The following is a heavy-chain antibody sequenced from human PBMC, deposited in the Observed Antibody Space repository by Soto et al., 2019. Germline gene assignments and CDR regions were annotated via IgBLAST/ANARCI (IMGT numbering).Heavy chain of an antibody. CDR2: INAGNGNT. Sequence: ASVKVSCKASGYTFTSYAMXWVRQAPGQRLEWMGWINAGNGNTKYSQKFQGRVTITRDTSASTAYMELSSLRSEDTAVYYCARTGGLLLHNYFDYWGQGTLVTVSS. J-gene: IGHJ4*02. D-gene: IGHD3-22*01. CDR3: ARTGGLLLHNYFDY. CDR1: GYTFTSYA. V-gene: IGHV1-3*01.